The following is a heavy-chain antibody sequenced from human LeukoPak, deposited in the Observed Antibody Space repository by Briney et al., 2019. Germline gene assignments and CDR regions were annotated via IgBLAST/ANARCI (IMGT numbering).Heavy chain of an antibody. CDR1: GYTFTSYG. CDR3: VKDIGTVGASPFDY. D-gene: IGHD1-26*01. Sequence: ASVKVSCKASGYTFTSYGISWVRQAPGQGLEWMGWISAYNGNTNYAQKLQGRVTMTTDTSTSTAYMELRSLRSDDTAVYYCVKDIGTVGASPFDYWGQGTLVSVSS. V-gene: IGHV1-18*01. J-gene: IGHJ4*02. CDR2: ISAYNGNT.